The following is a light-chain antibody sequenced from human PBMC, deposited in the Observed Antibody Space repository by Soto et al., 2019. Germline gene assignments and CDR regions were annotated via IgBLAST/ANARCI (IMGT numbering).Light chain of an antibody. CDR2: GAS. J-gene: IGKJ1*01. CDR1: QSVSSN. Sequence: EIVMTQSPAAPSVSPGERATLSCRASQSVSSNLAWYQQKPGQAPRLLIYGASTRATGIPARFSGSGSGTEFTLTISSLQSEDFAVYYCQQYKSWPPWTFGQGTKVDIK. V-gene: IGKV3-15*01. CDR3: QQYKSWPPWT.